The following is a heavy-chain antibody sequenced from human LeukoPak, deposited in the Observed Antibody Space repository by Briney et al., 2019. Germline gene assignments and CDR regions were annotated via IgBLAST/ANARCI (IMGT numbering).Heavy chain of an antibody. Sequence: SETLSLTCTVSGGSISSYYWSWIRQPPGKGLEWIGYIYYSGSTNYNPSLKSRVTISVDTSKNQFSLKLSSVTAADTALYYCGGTPPGSMAPEPYGMDVWGQGTTVTVSS. J-gene: IGHJ6*02. CDR2: IYYSGST. CDR3: GGTPPGSMAPEPYGMDV. D-gene: IGHD5-24*01. CDR1: GGSISSYY. V-gene: IGHV4-59*08.